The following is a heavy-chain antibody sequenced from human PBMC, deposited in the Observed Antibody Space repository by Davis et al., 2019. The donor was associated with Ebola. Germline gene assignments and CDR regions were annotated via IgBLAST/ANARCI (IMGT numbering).Heavy chain of an antibody. D-gene: IGHD2-21*01. CDR1: CYTFSNYG. CDR3: TRGPAGDVVVNAPFDH. V-gene: IGHV1-18*04. Sequence: ASVTVSCKPSCYTFSNYGLSWVRQAPGQGLEWMGWISGYSGSTNYAQKFQGRVTMTTDTSTNTAYMELRTLRSDDTALYYCTRGPAGDVVVNAPFDHWGQGTQITVSS. CDR2: ISGYSGST. J-gene: IGHJ4*02.